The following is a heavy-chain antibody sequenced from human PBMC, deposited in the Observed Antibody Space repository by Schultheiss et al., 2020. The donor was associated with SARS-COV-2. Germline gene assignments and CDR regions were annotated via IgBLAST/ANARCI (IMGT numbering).Heavy chain of an antibody. J-gene: IGHJ4*02. CDR1: GGSFSGYY. V-gene: IGHV4-34*01. CDR3: ARGLIPGGYSTH. Sequence: SETLSLTCAVYGGSFSGYYWSWIRQPPGKGLEWIGYIYHSGSTNYNPSLKSRVTMSVDTSKNQFSLKLSSVTAADTAVYYCARGLIPGGYSTHWGQGTLVTVSS. CDR2: IYHSGST. D-gene: IGHD6-13*01.